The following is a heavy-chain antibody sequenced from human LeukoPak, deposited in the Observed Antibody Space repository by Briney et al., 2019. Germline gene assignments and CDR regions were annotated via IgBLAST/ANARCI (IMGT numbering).Heavy chain of an antibody. D-gene: IGHD6-25*01. V-gene: IGHV4-59*01. CDR3: ARDLGTRLDY. Sequence: SETLSLTCTVSGGSISSYYWSWIRQPPGKGLEWIGYIYYGGSTNYNPSLKSRVTISVDTSKNQFSLKLSSVTAADTAVYYCARDLGTRLDYWGQGTLVTVSS. J-gene: IGHJ4*02. CDR1: GGSISSYY. CDR2: IYYGGST.